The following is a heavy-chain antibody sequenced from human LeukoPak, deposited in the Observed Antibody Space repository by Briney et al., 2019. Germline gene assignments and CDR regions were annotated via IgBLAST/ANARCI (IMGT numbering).Heavy chain of an antibody. J-gene: IGHJ4*02. V-gene: IGHV3-74*01. CDR3: ARGPNSNWSGLDF. CDR2: ISPTGSTT. D-gene: IGHD6-6*01. CDR1: GFSFSGHW. Sequence: RAGGSLRLSGTASGFSFSGHWMHWARKLPGKGLVWVSRISPTGSTTSYADSVKGRFTVSRDNAKNTLYLQVNNLRAEDTAVYYCARGPNSNWSGLDFWGQGTLLTVSS.